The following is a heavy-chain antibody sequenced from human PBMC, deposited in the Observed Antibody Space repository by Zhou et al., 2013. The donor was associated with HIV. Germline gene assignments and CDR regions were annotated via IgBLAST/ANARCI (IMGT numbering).Heavy chain of an antibody. CDR2: IIPIFGTA. CDR1: GGTFSSYA. D-gene: IGHD2-15*01. J-gene: IGHJ4*02. V-gene: IGHV1-69*14. CDR3: ARSYYAGSSAYFDY. Sequence: QVQLVQSGAEVKKPGSSVKVSCKASGGTFSSYAISWVRQAPGQGLEWMGGIIPIFGTANYAQKFQGRVTITADKSTTTAYMELSSLRSEDTALYYCARSYYAGSSAYFDYWGQGTLVTVSS.